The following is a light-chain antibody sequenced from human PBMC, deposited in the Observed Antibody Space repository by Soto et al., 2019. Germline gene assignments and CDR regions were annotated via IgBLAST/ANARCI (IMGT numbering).Light chain of an antibody. J-gene: IGKJ1*01. CDR3: QQYNSYSKT. CDR1: QSISDW. Sequence: DIPMTQSPSTLSASAGDRVTITCRASQSISDWLAWYQQKPGKAPKLLIYKASSLESGVPSRFGGSGSGTEFTLTISSLQPDDFAIYYCQQYNSYSKTFGQGTKVEIK. V-gene: IGKV1-5*03. CDR2: KAS.